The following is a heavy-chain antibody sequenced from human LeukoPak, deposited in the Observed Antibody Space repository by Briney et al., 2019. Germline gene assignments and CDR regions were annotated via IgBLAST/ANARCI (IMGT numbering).Heavy chain of an antibody. D-gene: IGHD3-10*01. V-gene: IGHV3-23*01. Sequence: GGSLRLSCAASGFTFSSYAMSWVRQAPGKGLEWVSAISGSGGSTYYADSVKGRFTISRDNSKNTLYLQMNSLRAEDTAVYYCAKGAQGYYYGSGSYYYWGQGTLVTVSS. CDR1: GFTFSSYA. J-gene: IGHJ4*02. CDR3: AKGAQGYYYGSGSYYY. CDR2: ISGSGGST.